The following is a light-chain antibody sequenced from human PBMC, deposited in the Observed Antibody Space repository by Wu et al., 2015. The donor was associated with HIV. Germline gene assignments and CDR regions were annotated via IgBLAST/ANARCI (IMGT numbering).Light chain of an antibody. CDR1: QSVSSN. Sequence: EIVMTQSPATLSVSPGERATLSCRASQSVSSNLAWYQQKPGQAPRLLIYGASTRATGVPARFSGSGSGTEFTLTINNLQSEDFAVYFCQQYNNRPPLIFGGGTKVDIK. J-gene: IGKJ4*01. V-gene: IGKV3-15*01. CDR2: GAS. CDR3: QQYNNRPPLI.